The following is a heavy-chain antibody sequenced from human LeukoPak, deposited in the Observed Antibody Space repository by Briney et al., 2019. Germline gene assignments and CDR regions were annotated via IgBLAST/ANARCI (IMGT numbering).Heavy chain of an antibody. CDR3: ASSTYYYDSSGYSPGDY. V-gene: IGHV3-23*01. J-gene: IGHJ4*02. Sequence: GGSLRLSCAASGFTFSSYGMSWVRQAPGKGLEWVSAIIGSGGSTYYADSVKGRFTISRDNSKNTMYLQMNSLRAEDTAVYYCASSTYYYDSSGYSPGDYWGQGTLVTVSS. D-gene: IGHD3-22*01. CDR1: GFTFSSYG. CDR2: IIGSGGST.